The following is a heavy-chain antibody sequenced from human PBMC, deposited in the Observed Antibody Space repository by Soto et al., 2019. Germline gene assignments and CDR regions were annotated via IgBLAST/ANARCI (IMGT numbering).Heavy chain of an antibody. D-gene: IGHD3-22*01. CDR2: IYYSGST. Sequence: QVQLQESGPGLVKPSQTLSLTCTVSGGSISSGGYYWSWIRQHPGKGLEWIGYIYYSGSTYYNPSLKSRVTISVDTSKNQFSLKLSSVTAADTAVYYCARDRSMFDSSWDAFDIWGQGTMVTVSS. CDR1: GGSISSGGYY. J-gene: IGHJ3*02. CDR3: ARDRSMFDSSWDAFDI. V-gene: IGHV4-31*03.